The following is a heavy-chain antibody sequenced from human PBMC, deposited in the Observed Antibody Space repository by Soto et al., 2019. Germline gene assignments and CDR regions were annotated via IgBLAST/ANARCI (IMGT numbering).Heavy chain of an antibody. J-gene: IGHJ4*02. CDR2: ISYDGSNK. D-gene: IGHD5-18*01. Sequence: QVQLVESGGGVVQPGRSLRLSCAASGFTFSSYGMHWVRQAPGKGLEWVAVISYDGSNKYYADSVKGRFTISRDNSKNTEDLQMNSRRAEDTAVYYCANGALSYSYDPYYFGYWGQGTVVTVSS. CDR3: ANGALSYSYDPYYFGY. CDR1: GFTFSSYG. V-gene: IGHV3-30*18.